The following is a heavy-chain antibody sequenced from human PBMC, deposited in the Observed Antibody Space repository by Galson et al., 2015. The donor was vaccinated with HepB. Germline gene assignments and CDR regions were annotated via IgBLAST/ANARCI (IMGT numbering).Heavy chain of an antibody. V-gene: IGHV1-58*02. J-gene: IGHJ3*02. CDR1: GFTFISSG. Sequence: SVKVSCKASGFTFISSGMQWVRQARGQRLEWIGWIVVGSGNTNYAQKFQERVTITRDMSASTAYMELSSLRSEDTAVYYCAAGLNGDGYNPDAFDIWGQGTMVTVSS. CDR3: AAGLNGDGYNPDAFDI. CDR2: IVVGSGNT. D-gene: IGHD5-24*01.